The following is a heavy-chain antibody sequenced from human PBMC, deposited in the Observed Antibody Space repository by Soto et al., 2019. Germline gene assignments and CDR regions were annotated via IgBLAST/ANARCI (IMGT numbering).Heavy chain of an antibody. J-gene: IGHJ4*02. D-gene: IGHD6-6*01. V-gene: IGHV4-39*01. CDR2: IYYSGTT. CDR3: SRFAARPPFEY. Sequence: TLSLTCIVSGGSINSSYYWGWIRQPPGKAPEWIGSIYYSGTTYYNPSLKSRVTTSVDSSRNQFSLKMTSVTAPDTAVYYCSRFAARPPFEYWGQGLLVTVSS. CDR1: GGSINSSYY.